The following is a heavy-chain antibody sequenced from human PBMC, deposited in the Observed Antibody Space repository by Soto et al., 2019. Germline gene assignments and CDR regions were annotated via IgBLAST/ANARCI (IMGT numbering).Heavy chain of an antibody. D-gene: IGHD6-13*01. V-gene: IGHV3-30*18. J-gene: IGHJ4*02. CDR3: AKVQIAAAGTPYYYDY. CDR1: GFSFSSYG. CDR2: ISYDGSNK. Sequence: GGSLRLSCAASGFSFSSYGMHWVRQAPGKGLEWVAVISYDGSNKYYADSVKGRFTISRDNSKNTLYLQMNSLRAEDTAVYYCAKVQIAAAGTPYYYDYWGQGTLVTVSS.